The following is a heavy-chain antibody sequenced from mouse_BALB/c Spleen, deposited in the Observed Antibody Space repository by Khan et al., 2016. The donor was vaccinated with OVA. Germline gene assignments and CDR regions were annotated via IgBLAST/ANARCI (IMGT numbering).Heavy chain of an antibody. D-gene: IGHD2-10*01. Sequence: VELVESGPGLVAPSQSLSITCTVSGFSLNGYGVNWVRQPPGKGLEWLGMIWGDGSTDYNSALKSRLSISKDKSTSQVFLKMNNLQTYETARDYCARAYDGNYREGMDYWGQGTSVTVSS. CDR2: IWGDGST. V-gene: IGHV2-6-7*01. CDR3: ARAYDGNYREGMDY. J-gene: IGHJ4*01. CDR1: GFSLNGYG.